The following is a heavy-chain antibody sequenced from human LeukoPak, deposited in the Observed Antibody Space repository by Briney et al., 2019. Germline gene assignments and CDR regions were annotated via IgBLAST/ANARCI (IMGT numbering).Heavy chain of an antibody. CDR3: ARVGLGWNGGLDY. CDR1: GGSISSSSYY. CDR2: IYYSGST. J-gene: IGHJ4*02. V-gene: IGHV4-39*07. D-gene: IGHD1-1*01. Sequence: SETLSLTCTASGGSISSSSYYWGWLRQPPGKGLEWIGSIYYSGSTYYNPSLKSRVTISVDTSKNQFSLKLSSVTAADTAVYYCARVGLGWNGGLDYWGQGTLVTVSS.